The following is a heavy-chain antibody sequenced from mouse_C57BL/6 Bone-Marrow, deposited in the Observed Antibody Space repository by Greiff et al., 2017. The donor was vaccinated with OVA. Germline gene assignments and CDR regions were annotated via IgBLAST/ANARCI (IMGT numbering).Heavy chain of an antibody. CDR3: ARIYYCGSSYCWYFDV. V-gene: IGHV1-55*01. J-gene: IGHJ1*03. CDR1: GYTFTSYW. CDR2: IYPGSGST. Sequence: QVQLQQPGAELVKPGASVKMSCKASGYTFTSYWITWVKQRPGQGLEWIGDIYPGSGSTNYNEKFKSKATLTVDTSSSTAYMQLSSLTSEDSAVYYCARIYYCGSSYCWYFDVWGTGTTVTVSS. D-gene: IGHD1-1*01.